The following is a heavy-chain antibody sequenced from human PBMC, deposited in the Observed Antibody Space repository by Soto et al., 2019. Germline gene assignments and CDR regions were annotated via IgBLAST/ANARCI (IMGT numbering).Heavy chain of an antibody. CDR1: GYTLTELS. D-gene: IGHD3-3*01. Sequence: ASVKVSCKVSGYTLTELSMHWVRQAPGKGLEWMGGFDPEDGETIYAQKFQGRVTMTEDTSTDTAYMELSSLRSEDTAVYYCATEHYGFWGGYYVRNWFDPWGQGTLVTVSS. CDR2: FDPEDGET. J-gene: IGHJ5*02. CDR3: ATEHYGFWGGYYVRNWFDP. V-gene: IGHV1-24*01.